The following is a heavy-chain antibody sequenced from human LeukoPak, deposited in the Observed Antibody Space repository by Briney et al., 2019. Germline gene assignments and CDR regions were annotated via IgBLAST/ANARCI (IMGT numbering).Heavy chain of an antibody. V-gene: IGHV1-69*04. D-gene: IGHD2-2*02. CDR1: GGTFSSYA. CDR2: IIPIFGIA. J-gene: IGHJ4*02. Sequence: EASVKVSCKASGGTFSSYAISWVRQAPGQGLGWMGRIIPIFGIANYAQKFQGRVTITADKSTSTAYMELSSLRSEDTAVHYCAREALYCSSTSCYTVIEGYYFDYWGQGTLVTVSS. CDR3: AREALYCSSTSCYTVIEGYYFDY.